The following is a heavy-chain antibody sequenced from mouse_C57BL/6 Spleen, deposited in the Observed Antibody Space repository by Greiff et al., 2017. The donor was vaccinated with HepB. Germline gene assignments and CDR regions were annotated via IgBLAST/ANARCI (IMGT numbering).Heavy chain of an antibody. J-gene: IGHJ3*01. D-gene: IGHD3-2*02. CDR1: GYSFTDYN. Sequence: SGPELVKPGASVKISCKASGYSFTDYNMNWVKQSNGKSLEWIGVINPNYGTTSYNQKFKGKATWTVDQSSSKAYMQLNSLTSEDSAVYYCARGKKQLRLPFAYWGQGTLVTVSA. CDR3: ARGKKQLRLPFAY. CDR2: INPNYGTT. V-gene: IGHV1-39*01.